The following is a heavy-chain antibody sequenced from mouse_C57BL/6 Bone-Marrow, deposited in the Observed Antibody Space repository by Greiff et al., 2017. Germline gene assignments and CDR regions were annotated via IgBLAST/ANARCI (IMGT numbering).Heavy chain of an antibody. D-gene: IGHD1-1*01. Sequence: QVQLQQSGAELVKPGASVKMSCKASGYTFTSYWITWVKQRPGQGLEWIGDIYPGSGSTNYNEKFKSKATLTVDTSSSTAYMQLSSLTSEDSAVYYCARRWVVDWYFDVWGTGTTVTVSS. CDR2: IYPGSGST. V-gene: IGHV1-55*01. CDR1: GYTFTSYW. J-gene: IGHJ1*03. CDR3: ARRWVVDWYFDV.